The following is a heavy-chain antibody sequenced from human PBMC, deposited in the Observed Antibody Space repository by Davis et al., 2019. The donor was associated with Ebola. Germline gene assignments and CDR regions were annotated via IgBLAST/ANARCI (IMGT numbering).Heavy chain of an antibody. D-gene: IGHD6-19*01. CDR3: ARGLRYSSGWYYYYYYYGMDV. CDR2: MNPNSGNT. V-gene: IGHV1-8*01. CDR1: GYTFTSYD. Sequence: ASVKVSCKASGYTFTSYDINWVRQATGQGLEWMGWMNPNSGNTGYAQKFQGRVTMTRNTSISTAYMELSSLRSEDTAVYYCARGLRYSSGWYYYYYYYGMDVWGQGTTVTVSS. J-gene: IGHJ6*02.